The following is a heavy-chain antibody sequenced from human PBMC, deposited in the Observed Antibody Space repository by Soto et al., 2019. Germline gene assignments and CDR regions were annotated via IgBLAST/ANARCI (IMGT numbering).Heavy chain of an antibody. CDR1: GYTFTSYD. CDR3: ARGSRCSSGWGPSYYYYGMDV. J-gene: IGHJ6*02. V-gene: IGHV1-8*01. Sequence: ASVKVSCKASGYTFTSYDINWVRQATGQGLEWMGWMNPNSGNTGYAQKFQGRVTMTRNTSISTAYMELSSLRSEDTAVYYCARGSRCSSGWGPSYYYYGMDVWGQGTTVTVS. D-gene: IGHD6-19*01. CDR2: MNPNSGNT.